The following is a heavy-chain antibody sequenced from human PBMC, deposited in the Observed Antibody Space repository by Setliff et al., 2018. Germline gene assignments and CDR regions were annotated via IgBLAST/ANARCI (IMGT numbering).Heavy chain of an antibody. CDR1: GYTFTDYG. J-gene: IGHJ4*02. CDR2: ISAHDGKI. CDR3: VRVPRLEWIMPTFDY. Sequence: ASVKVSCKASGYTFTDYGINWVRQAPGQGLEWMGWISAHDGKINYTQGFQGRITMTTDPSTTTAYMELRGLKFDDAAVYFCVRVPRLEWIMPTFDYWGQGTLVTVSS. V-gene: IGHV1-18*01. D-gene: IGHD3-3*01.